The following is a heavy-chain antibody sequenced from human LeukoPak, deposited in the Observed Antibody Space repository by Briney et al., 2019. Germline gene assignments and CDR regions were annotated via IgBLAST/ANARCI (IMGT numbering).Heavy chain of an antibody. V-gene: IGHV3-23*01. D-gene: IGHD2-15*01. J-gene: IGHJ6*02. CDR1: GFTFSSYA. Sequence: GGSLRLSCAASGFTFSSYAMSWVRQAPGKGLEWVSALSGSGANAYYADSVKGRFTISRDNSKNTLYLQVNSLRAEDTAVYYCAKGVGCSGGTCYSGHGMDVWGQGTTVTVSS. CDR2: LSGSGANA. CDR3: AKGVGCSGGTCYSGHGMDV.